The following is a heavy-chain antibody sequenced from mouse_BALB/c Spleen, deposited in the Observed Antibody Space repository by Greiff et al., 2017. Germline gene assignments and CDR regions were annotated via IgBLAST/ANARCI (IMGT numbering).Heavy chain of an antibody. CDR3: AREGP. Sequence: SVKGRFTISRDNARNILYLQMSSLRSEDTAMYYCAREGPWGQGTLVTVSA. J-gene: IGHJ3*01. V-gene: IGHV5-6-5*01.